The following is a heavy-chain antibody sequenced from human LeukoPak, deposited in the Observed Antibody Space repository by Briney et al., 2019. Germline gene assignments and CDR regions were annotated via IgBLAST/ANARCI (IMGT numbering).Heavy chain of an antibody. CDR2: INPNSGGT. CDR1: GYTFTGYY. Sequence: ASVKVSCKASGYTFTGYYMHWVRQAPGQGLEWMGRINPNSGGTSYAQKFQGRVTMTRDTSISTAYMELSRLRSDDTAMYYSARFARGATVTKYYFDYWGQGTLVTVSS. CDR3: ARFARGATVTKYYFDY. V-gene: IGHV1-2*02. J-gene: IGHJ4*02. D-gene: IGHD4-17*01.